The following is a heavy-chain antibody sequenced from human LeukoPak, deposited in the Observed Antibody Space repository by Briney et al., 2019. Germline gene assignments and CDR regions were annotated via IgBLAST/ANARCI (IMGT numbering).Heavy chain of an antibody. Sequence: PSETLSLTCTVSGGSISTSDYYWGWIRQPPGKGLEWIGSFYYSGSTYYNPSLKSRVTISVDTSKNQVSLRLSSVTAADTAVYYCARGGWGYYDSSGPGSFDYWGQGTLVTVSS. V-gene: IGHV4-39*07. J-gene: IGHJ4*02. CDR1: GGSISTSDYY. D-gene: IGHD3-22*01. CDR3: ARGGWGYYDSSGPGSFDY. CDR2: FYYSGST.